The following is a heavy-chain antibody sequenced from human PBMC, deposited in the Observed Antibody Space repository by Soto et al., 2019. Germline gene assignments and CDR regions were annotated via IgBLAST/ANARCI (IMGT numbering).Heavy chain of an antibody. V-gene: IGHV3-9*02. CDR3: ARGPSDWTPLYSHYMDV. Sequence: EVQLVESGGGLAQPGRSLRLSCAASGFSSDNYAIHWVRQGPGKGLEWVSGINWNGETIAYADSVKGRFTISRDNAKNSRHLQMNSLRVEDTAVYYCARGPSDWTPLYSHYMDVWGKGTTVTVSS. J-gene: IGHJ6*03. D-gene: IGHD1-1*01. CDR2: INWNGETI. CDR1: GFSSDNYA.